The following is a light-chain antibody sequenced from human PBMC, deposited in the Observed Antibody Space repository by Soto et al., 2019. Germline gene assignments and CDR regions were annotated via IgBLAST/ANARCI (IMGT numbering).Light chain of an antibody. V-gene: IGKV3-15*01. CDR3: QQYHNWPPLT. CDR1: QTISAN. CDR2: GAS. Sequence: IVMTQSPATLSVSPGXRATLSCRASQTISANLAWYQQRPGQAPRLLIYGASTRATGIPARFSGSGSGTEFTLTICSLHSEDFAVYYCQQYHNWPPLTFGGGTKVDIK. J-gene: IGKJ4*01.